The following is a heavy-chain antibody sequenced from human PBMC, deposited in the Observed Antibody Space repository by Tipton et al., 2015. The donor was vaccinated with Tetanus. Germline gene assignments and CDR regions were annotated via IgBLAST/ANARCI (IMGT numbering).Heavy chain of an antibody. CDR3: ARIGWPQQNKPAFDL. D-gene: IGHD6-19*01. CDR1: GGSISSSSYY. CDR2: VHNNGST. V-gene: IGHV4-39*07. Sequence: TLSLTCTVSGGSISSSSYYWGWIRQPPGKGLEWIGNVHNNGSTKYSPSLRSRVTLSVDTSKNQFSLKLSAVTAADTAVYYCARIGWPQQNKPAFDLWGQGTMVTVSP. J-gene: IGHJ3*01.